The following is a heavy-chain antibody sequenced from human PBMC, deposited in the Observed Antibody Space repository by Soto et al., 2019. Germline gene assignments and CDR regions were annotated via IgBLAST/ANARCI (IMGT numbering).Heavy chain of an antibody. D-gene: IGHD3-10*01. J-gene: IGHJ4*02. Sequence: PSDTLSLTCIFSGFSINGYLWSWIRQPAGKGLEWIGRVYSSGTTDYNPSLNSRATMSVETSKNQFSLKLSSVTAADTAVYYCARDIGSFAYGEGYWGQGIQVTVSS. CDR2: VYSSGTT. CDR1: GFSINGYL. V-gene: IGHV4-4*07. CDR3: ARDIGSFAYGEGY.